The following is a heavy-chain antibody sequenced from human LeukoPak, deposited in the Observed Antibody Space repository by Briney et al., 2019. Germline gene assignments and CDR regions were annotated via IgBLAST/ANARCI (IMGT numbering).Heavy chain of an antibody. Sequence: PGGSLRLSCAASGFTFSSYSMSWVRQAPGKGLEWVSAISATGDKTHYADSVKGRLAISRDNSKKTLYLHMNSLRAEDTAVYYCAKDLADYYDSGGYYGFDYWGQGTLATVSS. CDR2: ISATGDKT. D-gene: IGHD3-22*01. CDR1: GFTFSSYS. CDR3: AKDLADYYDSGGYYGFDY. J-gene: IGHJ4*02. V-gene: IGHV3-23*01.